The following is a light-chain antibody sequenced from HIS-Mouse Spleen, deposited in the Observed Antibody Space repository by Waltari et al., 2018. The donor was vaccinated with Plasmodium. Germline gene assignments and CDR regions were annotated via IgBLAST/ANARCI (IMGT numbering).Light chain of an antibody. J-gene: IGKJ1*01. Sequence: DIVLTQSPGTLSLSPGDRATLSCRASQSVSSSYLAWYQQQPGQAPRLLIYGASSRATGIPDRFSGSGSGTDFTLTISRLEPEDFAVYYCQQYGSSSWTFGQGTKVEIK. CDR3: QQYGSSSWT. CDR1: QSVSSSY. V-gene: IGKV3-20*01. CDR2: GAS.